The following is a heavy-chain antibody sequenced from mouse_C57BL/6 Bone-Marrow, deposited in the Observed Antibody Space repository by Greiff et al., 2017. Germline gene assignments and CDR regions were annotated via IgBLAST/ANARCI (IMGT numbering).Heavy chain of an antibody. V-gene: IGHV5-17*01. Sequence: EVNLVESGGGLVKPGGSLKLSCAASGFTFSDYGMHWVRQAPEKGLEWVAYICSGSSTIYYADTVKGRFTISRDNAKNTLFLQMTSLRSEDTAMDYCARPLTTVPYFDVWGTGTTVTVSS. CDR2: ICSGSSTI. CDR1: GFTFSDYG. D-gene: IGHD1-1*01. J-gene: IGHJ1*03. CDR3: ARPLTTVPYFDV.